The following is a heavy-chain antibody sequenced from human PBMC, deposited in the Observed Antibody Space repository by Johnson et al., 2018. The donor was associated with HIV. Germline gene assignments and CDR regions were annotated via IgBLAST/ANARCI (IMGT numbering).Heavy chain of an antibody. D-gene: IGHD3-22*01. J-gene: IGHJ3*01. CDR2: IRYDGSNK. V-gene: IGHV3-30*02. CDR3: AREISRYYYDYAAFDL. Sequence: QVQLVESGGGVVQPGGSLRLSCAASGFTFSSYGMHWVRQAPGKGLEWVAFIRYDGSNKYYADSVKGRFTISRDNSRSTVYLHMINLRADDTALYYCAREISRYYYDYAAFDLWGQGTTVTVSS. CDR1: GFTFSSYG.